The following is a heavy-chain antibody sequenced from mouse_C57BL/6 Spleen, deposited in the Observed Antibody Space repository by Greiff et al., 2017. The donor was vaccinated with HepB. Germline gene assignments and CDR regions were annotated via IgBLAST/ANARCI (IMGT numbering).Heavy chain of an antibody. CDR2: IRNKANGYTT. J-gene: IGHJ4*01. Sequence: EVKLVESGGGLVQPGGSLSLSCAASGFTFPDYYMSWVRQPPGKALEWLGFIRNKANGYTTEYSASVKGRFTISRDNSQSILYLQMNALRAEDSATYYCASRLGVPFYYAMDYWGQGTSVSISS. V-gene: IGHV7-3*01. CDR1: GFTFPDYY. CDR3: ASRLGVPFYYAMDY. D-gene: IGHD4-1*01.